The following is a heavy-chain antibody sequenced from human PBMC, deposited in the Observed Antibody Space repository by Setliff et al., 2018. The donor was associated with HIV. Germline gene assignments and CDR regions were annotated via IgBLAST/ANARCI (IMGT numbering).Heavy chain of an antibody. J-gene: IGHJ6*03. CDR3: ARDRYTWNYGKNYMDV. D-gene: IGHD1-7*01. CDR1: GGSFSGYY. CDR2: INHSGST. Sequence: KPSETLSLTCAVYGGSFSGYYWSWIRQPPGKGLEWIGEINHSGSTNYNPSLKSRVTISVDTSKNQFSLKLSSVTAADTAVYYCARDRYTWNYGKNYMDVWGKVTTVTVSS. V-gene: IGHV4-34*01.